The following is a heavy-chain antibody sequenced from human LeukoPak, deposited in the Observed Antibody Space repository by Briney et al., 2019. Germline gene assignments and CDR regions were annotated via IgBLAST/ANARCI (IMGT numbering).Heavy chain of an antibody. D-gene: IGHD2-2*01. Sequence: ASVKVSCKASGYTFTSYYMHWVRQAPGQGLEWMGIINPSGGSTSYAQKFQGRVTMTRDTSTSTVYMELSSLRSDDTAVYYCARDRVPAAMEEWCDAFDIWGQGTMVTVSS. V-gene: IGHV1-46*01. CDR3: ARDRVPAAMEEWCDAFDI. CDR2: INPSGGST. J-gene: IGHJ3*02. CDR1: GYTFTSYY.